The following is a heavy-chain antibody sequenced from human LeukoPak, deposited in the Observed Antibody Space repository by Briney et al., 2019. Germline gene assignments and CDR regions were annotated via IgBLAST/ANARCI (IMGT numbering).Heavy chain of an antibody. CDR1: GYTFTSYD. J-gene: IGHJ4*02. Sequence: GASVKVSCKASGYTFTSYDINWVRQATGQGLEWMGGIIPIFGTANYAQKFQGRVTITADESTSTAYMELSSLRSEDTAVYYCARVVTRRNFWSGYYHDYWGQGTLVTVSS. CDR2: IIPIFGTA. CDR3: ARVVTRRNFWSGYYHDY. V-gene: IGHV1-69*13. D-gene: IGHD3-3*01.